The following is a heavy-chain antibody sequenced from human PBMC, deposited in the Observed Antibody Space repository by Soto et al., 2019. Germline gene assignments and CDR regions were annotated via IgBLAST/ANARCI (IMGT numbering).Heavy chain of an antibody. CDR2: IYHSGST. Sequence: SETVSLTXAVSGYSISSGYYWGWIRQPPGKGLEWIGSIYHSGSTYYNPSLKSRVTISVDTSKNQFSLKLSSVTAADTAVYYCASPSYMGGFRDYYYYGMDVWGQGTTVTVSS. CDR1: GYSISSGYY. J-gene: IGHJ6*02. D-gene: IGHD3-16*01. V-gene: IGHV4-38-2*01. CDR3: ASPSYMGGFRDYYYYGMDV.